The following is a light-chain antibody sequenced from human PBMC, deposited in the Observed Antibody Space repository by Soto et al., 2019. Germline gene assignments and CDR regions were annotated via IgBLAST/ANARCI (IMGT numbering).Light chain of an antibody. Sequence: QSVLTQPPSASGTPGQRVTISCSGSISNIGGNYVYWYQRLPGTAPKVLIYNNNQRPSGVPDRFSGSKSGTSASLAIRGLRAEDEGDYHCAAGDDSLSGVVFGGGTKLTVL. V-gene: IGLV1-47*01. CDR2: NNN. CDR1: ISNIGGNY. CDR3: AAGDDSLSGVV. J-gene: IGLJ3*02.